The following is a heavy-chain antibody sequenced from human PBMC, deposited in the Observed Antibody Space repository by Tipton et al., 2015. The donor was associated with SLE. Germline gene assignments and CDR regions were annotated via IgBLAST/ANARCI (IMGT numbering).Heavy chain of an antibody. V-gene: IGHV4-34*01. J-gene: IGHJ3*02. CDR3: ARVYSSSWYPADAFDI. D-gene: IGHD6-13*01. CDR1: GFTFSDYY. Sequence: LRLSCAASGFTFSDYYMSWIRQPPGKGLEWIGEINHSGSTNYNPSLKSRVTISVDTSKNQFSLKLSSVTAADTAVYYCARVYSSSWYPADAFDIWGQGTMVTVSS. CDR2: INHSGST.